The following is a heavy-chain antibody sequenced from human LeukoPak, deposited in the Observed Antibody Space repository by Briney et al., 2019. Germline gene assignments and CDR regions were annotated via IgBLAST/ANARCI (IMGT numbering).Heavy chain of an antibody. CDR3: ARVQQYDKFDY. J-gene: IGHJ4*02. CDR2: ISWNGRNT. D-gene: IGHD3-22*01. CDR1: GFTFDDYD. V-gene: IGHV3-20*04. Sequence: GGSLRLSCAASGFTFDDYDLNWVRQAPGKGLEWVSGISWNGRNTAYAESLKGRFTISRDNAKNSLYLQMNSLRAEDTAFYYCARVQQYDKFDYWGQRTLVTVSS.